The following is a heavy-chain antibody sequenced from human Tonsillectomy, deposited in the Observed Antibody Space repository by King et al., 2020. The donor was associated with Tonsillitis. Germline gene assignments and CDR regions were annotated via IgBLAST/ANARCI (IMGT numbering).Heavy chain of an antibody. CDR3: ARASPGYDILTGYYLADY. D-gene: IGHD3-9*01. CDR1: GYTFTSYG. CDR2: ISAYNGNT. Sequence: QLVQSGAEVKKPGASVKVSCKASGYTFTSYGISWVRQAPGQGLEWMGWISAYNGNTNYAQILQGRVTMTTDTSTSTAYMELRSLRSDDTAVYYCARASPGYDILTGYYLADYWGQRTLVTVSS. V-gene: IGHV1-18*01. J-gene: IGHJ4*02.